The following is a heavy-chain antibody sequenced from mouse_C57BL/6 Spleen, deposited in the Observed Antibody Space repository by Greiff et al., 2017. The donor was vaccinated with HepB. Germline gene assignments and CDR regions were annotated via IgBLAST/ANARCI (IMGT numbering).Heavy chain of an antibody. V-gene: IGHV1-69*01. CDR2: IDPSDSYT. D-gene: IGHD1-1*01. CDR1: GYTFTSYW. Sequence: VQLQQPGAELVMPGASVKLSCKASGYTFTSYWMHWVKQRPGQGLEWIGEIDPSDSYTNYNQKFKGKSTLTVDKSSSTAYMQLSSLTSEDSAVYYCARPLYYGSSLGYWGQGTTLTVSS. CDR3: ARPLYYGSSLGY. J-gene: IGHJ2*01.